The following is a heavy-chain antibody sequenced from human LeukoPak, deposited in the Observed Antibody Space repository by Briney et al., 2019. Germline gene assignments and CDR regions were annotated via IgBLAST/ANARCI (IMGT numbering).Heavy chain of an antibody. J-gene: IGHJ4*02. D-gene: IGHD2-2*03. CDR3: ARLGYCSSTSCYAAVY. V-gene: IGHV5-51*01. Sequence: GESLKISCKGSGYSFTSYWIGWVRQMPGKGLEWMGIIYPGDSDTRYSPSFQGQVTISADKSISTAYLQWSSLKASDTAMYYRARLGYCSSTSCYAAVYWGQGTLVTVSS. CDR2: IYPGDSDT. CDR1: GYSFTSYW.